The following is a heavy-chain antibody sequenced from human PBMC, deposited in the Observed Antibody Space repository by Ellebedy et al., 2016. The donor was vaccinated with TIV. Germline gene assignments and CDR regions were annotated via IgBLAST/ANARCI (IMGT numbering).Heavy chain of an antibody. D-gene: IGHD2/OR15-2a*01. Sequence: AASVKVSCKTSGYRFGGYYMQWVRQAPGQGLEWVGVINPSGGRTTYAQKFQDRVTMTSDTATSTVYMELTSLKSEDTAVYYCARVSFPASFWGQGTLVTVSS. CDR3: ARVSFPASF. CDR2: INPSGGRT. CDR1: GYRFGGYY. V-gene: IGHV1-46*01. J-gene: IGHJ4*02.